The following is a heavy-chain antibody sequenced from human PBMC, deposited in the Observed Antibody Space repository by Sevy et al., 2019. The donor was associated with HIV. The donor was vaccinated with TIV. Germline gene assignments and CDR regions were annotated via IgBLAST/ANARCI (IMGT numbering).Heavy chain of an antibody. CDR2: IDSSSSTI. Sequence: GGSLRLSCAASGFTFSGYSMNWVRQAPGKGLEWVSYIDSSSSTIYYADSVRGRFTISRDNAKNSLYLQMNSLRDEDTAVYYCARDLGDYYGSQIWGQGTLVTVSS. J-gene: IGHJ4*02. CDR1: GFTFSGYS. D-gene: IGHD3-10*01. V-gene: IGHV3-48*02. CDR3: ARDLGDYYGSQI.